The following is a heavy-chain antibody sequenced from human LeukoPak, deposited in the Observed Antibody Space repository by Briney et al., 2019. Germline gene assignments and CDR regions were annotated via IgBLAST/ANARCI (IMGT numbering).Heavy chain of an antibody. V-gene: IGHV3-23*01. J-gene: IGHJ4*01. CDR1: GFTSTNYA. D-gene: IGHD3-22*01. Sequence: GGSLRLSCAASGFTSTNYAMSWVRQAPGKGLEWVSGISGGGGSTYYADSVKGRFTISRDNSKNTLYLQMNSLRAEDTAVYYCAKDPEALVVGGPDYWGQEPWSPSPQ. CDR3: AKDPEALVVGGPDY. CDR2: ISGGGGST.